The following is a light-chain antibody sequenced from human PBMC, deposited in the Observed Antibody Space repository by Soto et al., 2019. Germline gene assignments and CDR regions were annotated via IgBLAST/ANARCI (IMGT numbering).Light chain of an antibody. J-gene: IGKJ2*01. Sequence: DIQMTQSPSTLSAFVGDRVTITCRASKSISNWLAWYQQRPGKAPKLRIYKAPSLESGVPSRFSGSGSGTAFSLTISSLQPDDFATYYWEQYKSYWYTFGQRTKLEIK. CDR3: EQYKSYWYT. CDR2: KAP. V-gene: IGKV1-5*03. CDR1: KSISNW.